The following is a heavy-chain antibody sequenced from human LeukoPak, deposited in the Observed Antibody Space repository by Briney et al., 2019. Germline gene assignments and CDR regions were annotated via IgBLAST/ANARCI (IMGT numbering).Heavy chain of an antibody. V-gene: IGHV3-74*01. CDR1: GFTVSTNY. Sequence: GGSLRLSCAASGFTVSTNYMNWVRQAPGKGLVWVSRINPDGSSTTYADSVKGRFTISRDNAKNTLYLQMNSLRAEDTAVYFCAPMRDWEISWGQGTLVTVSS. CDR3: APMRDWEIS. CDR2: INPDGSST. D-gene: IGHD1-26*01. J-gene: IGHJ5*02.